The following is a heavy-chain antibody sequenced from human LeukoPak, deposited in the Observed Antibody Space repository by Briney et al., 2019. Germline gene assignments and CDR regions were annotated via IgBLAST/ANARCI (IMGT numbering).Heavy chain of an antibody. V-gene: IGHV4-59*01. CDR1: GASISSSY. D-gene: IGHD3-22*01. Sequence: SETLSLTCTVSGASISSSYRSWLRQPPRKRLEWIGYIYYNGNTNSNPSLKSRVTISVDRSKNQFSLKLSSVTAADTAVYYCVRGNYDDRGYSNAFDLWGQGAMVTVSS. CDR2: IYYNGNT. J-gene: IGHJ3*01. CDR3: VRGNYDDRGYSNAFDL.